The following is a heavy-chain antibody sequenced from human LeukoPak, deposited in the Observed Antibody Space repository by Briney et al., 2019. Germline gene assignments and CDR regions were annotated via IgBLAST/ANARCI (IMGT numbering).Heavy chain of an antibody. J-gene: IGHJ3*02. Sequence: ASVKVSCKASGYTFTSYGISWVRRAPGQGLEWMGWISAYNGNTNYAQKLQGRVTMTTDTSTSTAYMELRSLRSDDTAVYYCASVFFDSSGYRGAFDIWGQGTMVTVSS. CDR1: GYTFTSYG. CDR3: ASVFFDSSGYRGAFDI. V-gene: IGHV1-18*01. D-gene: IGHD3-22*01. CDR2: ISAYNGNT.